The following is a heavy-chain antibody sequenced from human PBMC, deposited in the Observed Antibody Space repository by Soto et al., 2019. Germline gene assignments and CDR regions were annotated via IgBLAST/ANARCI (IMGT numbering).Heavy chain of an antibody. V-gene: IGHV1-18*01. CDR3: AREGVPGDYDSRGNAFDI. CDR2: ISAYNGNT. J-gene: IGHJ3*02. Sequence: QVQLVQSGAEVKKPGASVKVSCKASGYTFTSYGISWVRQAPGQGLEWMGWISAYNGNTNYAQKLQGSVTMTTDTSTSTASMELGSLRSDDTAVYDCAREGVPGDYDSRGNAFDIWGQGTMVTVSS. D-gene: IGHD3-22*01. CDR1: GYTFTSYG.